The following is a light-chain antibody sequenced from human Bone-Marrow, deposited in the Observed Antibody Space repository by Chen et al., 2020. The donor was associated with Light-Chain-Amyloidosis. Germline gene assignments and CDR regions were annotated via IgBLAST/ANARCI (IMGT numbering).Light chain of an antibody. CDR1: QDIASY. CDR2: KAF. Sequence: IQLTQSPSSLSASEGDRVTITCRASQDIASYLAWYQQKPGKAPKLLIYKAFNLEFGVPLRFSGSGSGTEFTLTIDSLQPDDFATYYCQQSYSPFLSFGGGTKVDIK. CDR3: QQSYSPFLS. V-gene: IGKV1-9*01. J-gene: IGKJ4*01.